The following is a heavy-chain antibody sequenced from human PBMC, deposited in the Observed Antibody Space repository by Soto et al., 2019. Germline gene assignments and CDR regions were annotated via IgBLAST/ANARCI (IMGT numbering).Heavy chain of an antibody. V-gene: IGHV3-33*01. CDR3: ARGAIFGVVTPLDYYYGMDV. J-gene: IGHJ6*02. CDR2: IWYDGSNK. D-gene: IGHD3-3*01. CDR1: GFTFSSYG. Sequence: PGGSLRLSCAASGFTFSSYGMHWVRQAPGKGLEWVAVIWYDGSNKYYADSVKGRFTISRDNSKNTLYLQMNSLRAEDTAVYYCARGAIFGVVTPLDYYYGMDVWGQGTTVTVSS.